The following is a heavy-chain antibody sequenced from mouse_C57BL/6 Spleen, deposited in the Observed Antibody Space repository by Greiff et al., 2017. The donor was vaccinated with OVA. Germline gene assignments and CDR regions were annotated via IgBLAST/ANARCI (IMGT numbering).Heavy chain of an antibody. CDR2: IYPGDGDT. CDR3: AREGGNYAGDYAMDY. CDR1: GYAFSSSW. J-gene: IGHJ4*01. Sequence: QVQLQQSGPELVKPGASVKISCKASGYAFSSSWLNWVKPRPGKGLEWIGRIYPGDGDTNYTGKFKGKATLTAAQSSSTAYMQLSSLTSEDSAVYFCAREGGNYAGDYAMDYWGQGTSVTVSS. V-gene: IGHV1-82*01. D-gene: IGHD2-1*01.